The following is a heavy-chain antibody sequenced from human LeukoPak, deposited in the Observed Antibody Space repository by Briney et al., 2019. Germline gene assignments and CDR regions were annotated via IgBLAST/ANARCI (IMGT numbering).Heavy chain of an antibody. J-gene: IGHJ5*02. CDR3: ATHGSGSYYTPPNWFDP. V-gene: IGHV3-23*01. Sequence: GGSLRLSCAASGFTFSSYGMSWVRQAPGKGLEWVSAISGSGGSTYYADSVKGRFTISRDNSKNTLYLQMNSLRAEDTAVYYCATHGSGSYYTPPNWFDPWGQGTLVTVSS. CDR1: GFTFSSYG. D-gene: IGHD3-10*01. CDR2: ISGSGGST.